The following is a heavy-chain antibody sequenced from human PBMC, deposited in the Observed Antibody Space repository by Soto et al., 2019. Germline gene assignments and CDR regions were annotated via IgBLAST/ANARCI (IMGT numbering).Heavy chain of an antibody. CDR2: IYYSGST. D-gene: IGHD2-15*01. CDR3: ARDIVVVVAATAGYYYYGMDV. V-gene: IGHV4-31*03. Sequence: QVQLQESGPGLVKPSQTLSLTCTVSGGSISSGGYYWSWIGQHPGKGLEWIGYIYYSGSTYYNPSPKRRVTISVDTSKNQFSLKLSSVTAADTAVYYCARDIVVVVAATAGYYYYGMDVWGQGTTVTVSS. J-gene: IGHJ6*02. CDR1: GGSISSGGYY.